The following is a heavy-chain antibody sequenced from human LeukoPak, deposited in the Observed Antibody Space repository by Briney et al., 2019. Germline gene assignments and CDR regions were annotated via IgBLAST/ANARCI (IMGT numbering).Heavy chain of an antibody. CDR2: IKQDGSEK. CDR3: AREGDLESFDY. V-gene: IGHV3-7*01. Sequence: GGSLRLSCAASGFTFSSYWMHWVRQAPGKGLEWVANIKQDGSEKYYVDSVKGRFTISRDNAKNSLYLQMNSLRAEDTAVYYCAREGDLESFDYWGQGTLVTVSS. J-gene: IGHJ4*02. D-gene: IGHD2-21*02. CDR1: GFTFSSYW.